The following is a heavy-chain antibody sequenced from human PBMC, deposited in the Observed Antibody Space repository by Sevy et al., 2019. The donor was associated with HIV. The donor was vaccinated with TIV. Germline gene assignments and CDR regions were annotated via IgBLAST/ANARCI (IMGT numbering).Heavy chain of an antibody. J-gene: IGHJ4*02. CDR3: ARDPVVLGYFDY. CDR1: GFTFSSYS. Sequence: GVSLRLSCAASGFTFSSYSMNWVRQAPGKGLEWVSSISSSSCYIYYADSVKGRFTISRDNAKNSLYLQMNSLRAEDTAVYYCARDPVVLGYFDYWGQGTLVTVSS. D-gene: IGHD2-8*02. CDR2: ISSSSCYI. V-gene: IGHV3-21*01.